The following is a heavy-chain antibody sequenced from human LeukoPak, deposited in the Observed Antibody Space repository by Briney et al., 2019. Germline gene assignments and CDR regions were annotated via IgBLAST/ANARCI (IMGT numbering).Heavy chain of an antibody. D-gene: IGHD6-6*01. CDR2: INPNSGGT. Sequence: GASVKVSCKASGYTFTGYYMHWVRQAPGQGLEWMGRINPNSGGTNYAQEFQGRVTMTRDTSISTAYMELSRLRSDDTAVYYCARDSERYSSSSTGDYWGQGTLVTVSS. CDR3: ARDSERYSSSSTGDY. CDR1: GYTFTGYY. J-gene: IGHJ4*02. V-gene: IGHV1-2*06.